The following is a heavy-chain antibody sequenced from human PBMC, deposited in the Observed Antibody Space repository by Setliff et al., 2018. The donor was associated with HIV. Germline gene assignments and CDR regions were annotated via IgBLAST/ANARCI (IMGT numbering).Heavy chain of an antibody. J-gene: IGHJ6*02. CDR2: ISSSGSTI. CDR3: ASERVESSYYYYGMDV. Sequence: GGSLRLSCAASGFTFSSYGMNWVRQAPGKGLEWVSYISSSGSTIYYADSVKGRFTISRDNAKKSLYLQMNSLRAEDTAVYYCASERVESSYYYYGMDVWGQGTSVTVSS. CDR1: GFTFSSYG. D-gene: IGHD3-10*01. V-gene: IGHV3-48*03.